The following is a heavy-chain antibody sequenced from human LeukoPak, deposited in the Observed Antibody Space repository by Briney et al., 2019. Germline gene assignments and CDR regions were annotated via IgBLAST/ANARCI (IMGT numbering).Heavy chain of an antibody. CDR3: ARYNGDYAFDY. D-gene: IGHD4-17*01. CDR1: GYTFTGYY. V-gene: IGHV1-2*02. CDR2: INPNSGGT. J-gene: IGHJ4*02. Sequence: ASVKVSCKASGYTFTGYYMHWVRQTPGQGLEWMGWINPNSGGTNYAQKFQGRVTMTRDTSISTAYMELSRLRSDDTAVCYCARYNGDYAFDYWGQGTLVTVSS.